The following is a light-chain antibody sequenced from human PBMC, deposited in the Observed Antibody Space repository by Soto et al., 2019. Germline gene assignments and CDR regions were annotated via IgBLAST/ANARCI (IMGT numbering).Light chain of an antibody. Sequence: DIQMTQSPSSLSPSVGDKVTITFRASQDIRNYLNWYQQKPGKAPKVLIFGASSLYTGVPKRFSGSGFGTEFTLTISGLQPEDFATYFCQQSFTTHWTFGQGTKVDI. CDR3: QQSFTTHWT. CDR1: QDIRNY. CDR2: GAS. V-gene: IGKV1-39*01. J-gene: IGKJ1*01.